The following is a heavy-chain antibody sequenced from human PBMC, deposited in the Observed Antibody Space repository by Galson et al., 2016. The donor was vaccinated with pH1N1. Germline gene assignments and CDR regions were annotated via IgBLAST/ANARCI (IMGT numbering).Heavy chain of an antibody. CDR2: IRTKAHGGTT. CDR1: GFNFGDYA. V-gene: IGHV3-49*04. Sequence: SLRLSCATSGFNFGDYAMSWVRQAPGKGLQWVGFIRTKAHGGTTEYAASVKGRFIISRDDSKNIAYLKVNSLKTEDTAVYYCARGLREFDYWGQGTLVTVSS. J-gene: IGHJ4*02. CDR3: ARGLREFDY.